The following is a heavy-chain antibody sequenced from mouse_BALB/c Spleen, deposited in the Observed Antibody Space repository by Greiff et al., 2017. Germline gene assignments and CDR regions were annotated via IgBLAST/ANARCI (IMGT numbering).Heavy chain of an antibody. Sequence: QVQLQQSGPGLVQPSQSLSITCTVSGFSLTSYGVHWVRQSPGKGLEWLGVIWSGGSTDYNAAFISRLSISKDNSKSQVFFKMNSLQANDTAIYYCARNTDYGRYAMDYWGQGTSVTVSS. CDR2: IWSGGST. CDR1: GFSLTSYG. V-gene: IGHV2-2*02. CDR3: ARNTDYGRYAMDY. D-gene: IGHD1-1*01. J-gene: IGHJ4*01.